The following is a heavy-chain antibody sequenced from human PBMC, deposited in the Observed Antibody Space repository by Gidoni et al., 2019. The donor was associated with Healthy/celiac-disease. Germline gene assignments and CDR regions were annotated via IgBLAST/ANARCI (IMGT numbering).Heavy chain of an antibody. Sequence: EVQLVESGGGLVQPGGSLRLSCAASRFTVSSNYMSWVRQAPGKGLEWVSVIYSGGSTYYADSVKGRFTISRDNSKNTLYLQMNSLRAEDTAVYYCARDQVPAAILAGAFDIWGQGTMVTVSS. CDR3: ARDQVPAAILAGAFDI. CDR1: RFTVSSNY. J-gene: IGHJ3*02. D-gene: IGHD2-2*01. V-gene: IGHV3-66*02. CDR2: IYSGGST.